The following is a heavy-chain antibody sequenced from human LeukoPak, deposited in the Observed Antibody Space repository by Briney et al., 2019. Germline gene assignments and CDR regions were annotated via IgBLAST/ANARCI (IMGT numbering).Heavy chain of an antibody. CDR3: ARASIYYDILTGYYSYYYMDV. CDR2: IYYSGNT. V-gene: IGHV4-28*03. D-gene: IGHD3-9*01. Sequence: SETLSLTCAVSNYAMSSSNWWGWIRQPPGKELEWIGYIYYSGNTDYNPSLKSRVTISVDTSKNQFSLKLSSVTAADTAVYYCARASIYYDILTGYYSYYYMDVWGKGTTVTISS. CDR1: NYAMSSSNW. J-gene: IGHJ6*03.